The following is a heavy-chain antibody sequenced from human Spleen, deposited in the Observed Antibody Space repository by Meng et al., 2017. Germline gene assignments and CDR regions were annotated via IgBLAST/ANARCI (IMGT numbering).Heavy chain of an antibody. J-gene: IGHJ4*02. CDR1: EFLFKTYS. D-gene: IGHD3-22*01. V-gene: IGHV3-21*01. CDR3: ARASYYYDTSDYTSGYYSLDY. CDR2: ISSSSSYI. Sequence: GESLKISCAASEFLFKTYSMNWVRQAPGKGLEWVSSISSSSSYIYYADSVKGRFAISRDNAKNSLYLQMNSLRAEDTAVYYCARASYYYDTSDYTSGYYSLDYWGQGALVTVSS.